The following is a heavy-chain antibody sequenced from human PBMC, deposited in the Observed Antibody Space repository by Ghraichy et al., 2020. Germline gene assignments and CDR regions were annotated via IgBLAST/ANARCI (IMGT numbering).Heavy chain of an antibody. CDR3: ATAVVAATRVGFDY. D-gene: IGHD2-15*01. Sequence: ASVKVSCKASGSTFTSYDINWVRQATGQGLEWMGWMNPNSGNTGYAQKFQGRVTITRNTSISTAYMELSSLRSEDTAVYYCATAVVAATRVGFDYWGQGALVTVSS. J-gene: IGHJ4*02. CDR1: GSTFTSYD. V-gene: IGHV1-8*01. CDR2: MNPNSGNT.